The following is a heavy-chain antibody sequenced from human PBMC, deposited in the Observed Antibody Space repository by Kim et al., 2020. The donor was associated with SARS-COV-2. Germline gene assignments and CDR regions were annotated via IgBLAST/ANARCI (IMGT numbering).Heavy chain of an antibody. Sequence: GGSLRLSCTTSGFTFTDNAMSWVRQAPGKGLEWVSRINGNDGATYYVDSVKGRFSMSRDDSKNTLYLQMSALRADDTATYYCLNVDWGWIWGYLGRGALV. CDR3: LNVDWGWIWGY. CDR1: GFTFTDNA. V-gene: IGHV3-23*01. J-gene: IGHJ4*02. D-gene: IGHD7-27*01. CDR2: INGNDGAT.